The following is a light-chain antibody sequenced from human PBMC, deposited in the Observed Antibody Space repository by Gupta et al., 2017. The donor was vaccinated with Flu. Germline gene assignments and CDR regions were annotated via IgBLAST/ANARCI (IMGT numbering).Light chain of an antibody. CDR1: QSVSSN. CDR3: QQDNRWPRT. V-gene: IGKV3D-15*01. CDR2: CAS. J-gene: IGKJ1*01. Sequence: EIVLTQYPAPLSVSPGGRATRSCRASQSVSSNLAWYQQKPGHAPRLLIYCASTRATDIPARFSGSGSGTEFTLTISSLQEEEVAVYYCQQDNRWPRTFGQGTKVEIK.